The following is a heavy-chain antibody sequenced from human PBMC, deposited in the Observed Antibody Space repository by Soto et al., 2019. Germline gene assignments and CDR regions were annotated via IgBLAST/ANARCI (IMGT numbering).Heavy chain of an antibody. CDR1: GGSISSSSYY. J-gene: IGHJ4*02. CDR3: EAREPTDYFHS. Sequence: QLQLQESGPGLVKPSETLSLTCTVSGGSISSSSYYWGWIRQPPGKGLEWIGSIYYSGSTYYNPSPKTRVTIAVDTSKHQFSVTLRSVTAADTAVYYCEAREPTDYFHSWGQGPPVTVSS. V-gene: IGHV4-39*01. CDR2: IYYSGST.